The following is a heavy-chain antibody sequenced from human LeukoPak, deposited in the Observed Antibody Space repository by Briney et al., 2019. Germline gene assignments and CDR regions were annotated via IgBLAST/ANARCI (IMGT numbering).Heavy chain of an antibody. J-gene: IGHJ4*02. CDR2: ISWNSGSI. D-gene: IGHD3-10*01. CDR1: GFTFDDYA. Sequence: QPGRSLRLSCAASGFTFDDYAMHWVRQAPGKGLEWVSGISWNSGSIGYADSVKGRFTISRDNAKNSLYLQMNSLRAEDTAVYYCARMRGMVRGVNLLDYWGQGTLVTVSS. CDR3: ARMRGMVRGVNLLDY. V-gene: IGHV3-9*01.